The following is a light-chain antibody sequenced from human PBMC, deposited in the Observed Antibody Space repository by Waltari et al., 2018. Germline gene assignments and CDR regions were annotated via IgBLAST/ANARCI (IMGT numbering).Light chain of an antibody. J-gene: IGLJ3*02. CDR2: GKE. CDR1: SLRTSY. V-gene: IGLV3-19*01. Sequence: SSELTQGPAVSVALGPTVKITCQGESLRTSYASWYKLKPGQDPVLVLFGKEKRPSGIPDRFSGYSSGTTSSLTITGAQAEDEADYYCHSRNARNNEVVFGGGTKLTVL. CDR3: HSRNARNNEVV.